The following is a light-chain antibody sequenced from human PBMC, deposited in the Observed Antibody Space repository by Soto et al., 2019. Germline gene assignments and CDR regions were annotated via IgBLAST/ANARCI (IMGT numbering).Light chain of an antibody. J-gene: IGLJ1*01. CDR1: SSNIGAGYD. Sequence: QSALTQPPSVSGAPGQRVTISCTGSSSNIGAGYDVHWYQQLPGTAPKLLIYGNSNRPSGVPDRFSGSKSGTSASLAITGLQAEDVADYYCQSYDISLSDPYVFGTGTKVTVL. CDR3: QSYDISLSDPYV. V-gene: IGLV1-40*01. CDR2: GNS.